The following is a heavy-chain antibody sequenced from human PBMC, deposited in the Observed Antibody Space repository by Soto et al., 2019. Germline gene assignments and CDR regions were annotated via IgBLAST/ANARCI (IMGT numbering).Heavy chain of an antibody. CDR1: GFTFSSYA. CDR3: AKGYCSGGICYGFFGWFDP. V-gene: IGHV3-23*01. D-gene: IGHD2-15*01. J-gene: IGHJ5*02. Sequence: LRLSCAASGFTFSSYAMSWVRQAPGKGLEWVSAISGSGGSTYYADSVKGRFTISRDNSKDTLYLQMNSLRAEDTAVYYCAKGYCSGGICYGFFGWFDPCGQGTLVTVSS. CDR2: ISGSGGST.